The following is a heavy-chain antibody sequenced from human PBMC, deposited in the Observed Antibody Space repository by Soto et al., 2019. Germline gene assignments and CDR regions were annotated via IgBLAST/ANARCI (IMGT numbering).Heavy chain of an antibody. CDR3: AKESIAALDAFDI. CDR2: ISYDGSNK. J-gene: IGHJ3*02. D-gene: IGHD6-6*01. V-gene: IGHV3-30*18. CDR1: GFTFSSYG. Sequence: GGSLSLSCAASGFTFSSYGMHWVRQAPGKGLEWVAVISYDGSNKYYADSVKGRFTISRDNSKNTLYLQMNSLRAEDTAVYYCAKESIAALDAFDIWGQGTMVTVSS.